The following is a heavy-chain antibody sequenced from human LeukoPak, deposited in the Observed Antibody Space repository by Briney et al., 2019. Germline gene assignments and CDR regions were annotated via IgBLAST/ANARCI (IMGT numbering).Heavy chain of an antibody. V-gene: IGHV4-59*01. CDR3: ARSSGHSYGDFDY. Sequence: SETLSLTCSVSGVSITSNYWSWIRQPPGKGLEWLGYTHHSGATSYNPSHKSRSTMSLDTSNNQFSLKLSFVTAADTAVYYCARSSGHSYGDFDYWGQGNLVTVSS. CDR2: THHSGAT. D-gene: IGHD5-18*01. CDR1: GVSITSNY. J-gene: IGHJ4*02.